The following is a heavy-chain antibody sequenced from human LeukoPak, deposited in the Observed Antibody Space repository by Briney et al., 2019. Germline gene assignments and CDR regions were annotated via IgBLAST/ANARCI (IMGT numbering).Heavy chain of an antibody. CDR3: ARDYGFYSGLYFFDY. D-gene: IGHD1-26*01. Sequence: ASVKLSCKASGYTFSGYSIIWVRQAPGHGLEWIGWINPNSGGTKYAQKFQGRVTMTRDTSISTAYMELSKLRSDDTAVYSCARDYGFYSGLYFFDYWGQGTLVTVSS. CDR1: GYTFSGYS. V-gene: IGHV1-2*02. CDR2: INPNSGGT. J-gene: IGHJ4*02.